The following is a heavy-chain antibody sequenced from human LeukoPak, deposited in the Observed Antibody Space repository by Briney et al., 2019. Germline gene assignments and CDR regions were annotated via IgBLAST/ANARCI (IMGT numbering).Heavy chain of an antibody. J-gene: IGHJ5*02. V-gene: IGHV4-39*07. Sequence: KSSETLSLTCIVSGGSISSNYYYWGWIRQPPGKGLEWIGSIYYSGSTYYTPSLKSRVTISVDTSKNQFSLKLSSVTAADTAVYYCARVFGGSYLNWFDPWGQGTLVTVSS. D-gene: IGHD1-26*01. CDR3: ARVFGGSYLNWFDP. CDR1: GGSISSNYYY. CDR2: IYYSGST.